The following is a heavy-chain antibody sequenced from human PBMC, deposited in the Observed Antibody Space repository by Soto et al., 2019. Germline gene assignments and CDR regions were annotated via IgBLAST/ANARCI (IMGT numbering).Heavy chain of an antibody. J-gene: IGHJ6*01. V-gene: IGHV4-59*08. CDR2: VYDTWST. CDR3: VRQGIGFLHGLVDV. CDR1: SGPSKSHN. Sequence: QGQVQQSGPGLVKPSETLSLTCTVSSGPSKSHNWGWIRQPPGRGLEWIGYVYDTWSTSHNPSLKGRVTVSADTSTNRISLTLRFVTAADTAVYSCVRQGIGFLHGLVDVWGQGTTVIVSS. D-gene: IGHD3-10*01.